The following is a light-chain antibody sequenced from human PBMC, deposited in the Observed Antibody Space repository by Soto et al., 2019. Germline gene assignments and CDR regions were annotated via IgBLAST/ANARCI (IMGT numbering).Light chain of an antibody. J-gene: IGKJ1*01. CDR3: QQRSNWPRGT. Sequence: EIVLTQSPGTLSLSPGERATLSCRASQSVSSSYLAWYQQKPGQAPRLLIYDASNRATGIPARFSGSGSGTDFTLTISSLEPEDFAVYYCQQRSNWPRGTFGQATKVDIK. CDR1: QSVSSSY. V-gene: IGKV3D-20*02. CDR2: DAS.